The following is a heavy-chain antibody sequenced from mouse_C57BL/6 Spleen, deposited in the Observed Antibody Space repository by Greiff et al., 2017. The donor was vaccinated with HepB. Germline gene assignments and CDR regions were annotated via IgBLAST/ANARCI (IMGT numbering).Heavy chain of an antibody. CDR3: ARGYSNYPLAY. CDR1: GFTFSDYG. J-gene: IGHJ3*01. CDR2: ISSGSSTI. V-gene: IGHV5-17*01. D-gene: IGHD2-5*01. Sequence: EVKLQESGGGLVKPGGSLKLSCAASGFTFSDYGMHWVRQAPEKGLEWVAYISSGSSTIYYADTVKGRFTISRDTAKNTLFLQMTSLRSEDTAMYYCARGYSNYPLAYWGQGTLVTVSA.